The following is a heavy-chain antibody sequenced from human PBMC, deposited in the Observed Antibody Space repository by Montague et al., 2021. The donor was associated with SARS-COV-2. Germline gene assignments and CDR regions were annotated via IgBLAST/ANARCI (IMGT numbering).Heavy chain of an antibody. CDR1: GFTFDDYA. Sequence: SLRLSCAASGFTFDDYAMHWVRQVPGKGLEWVSGISWNSGAINYADSVKGRFTISRDNAKSSLYLQMNGLRPEDTALYYCAKGPQDFYYDSCGPFDWGHGTHVTVSS. D-gene: IGHD3-22*01. V-gene: IGHV3-9*01. CDR2: ISWNSGAI. J-gene: IGHJ4*01. CDR3: AKGPQDFYYDSCGPFD.